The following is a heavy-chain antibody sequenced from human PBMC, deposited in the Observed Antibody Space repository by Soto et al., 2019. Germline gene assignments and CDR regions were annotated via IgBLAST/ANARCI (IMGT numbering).Heavy chain of an antibody. V-gene: IGHV1-69*01. CDR3: TRSYGYTFGGSLDN. J-gene: IGHJ4*02. CDR1: GDTFNSYV. Sequence: QVQLVQSGPEVKKPGSSVKVSCKASGDTFNSYVITWVRQAPGQGLEWLGGIITAFGTTSYAQNFQDRLTITADEAATTDHMELSSLTSDDTAIYYCTRSYGYTFGGSLDNRGQGTLVTVSS. CDR2: IITAFGTT. D-gene: IGHD5-18*01.